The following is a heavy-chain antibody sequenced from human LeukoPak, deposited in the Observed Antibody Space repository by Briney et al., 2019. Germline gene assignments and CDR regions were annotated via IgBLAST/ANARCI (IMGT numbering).Heavy chain of an antibody. CDR2: VYYSGRT. D-gene: IGHD3-10*01. J-gene: IGHJ4*02. V-gene: IGHV4-59*01. CDR3: ASVLWFGESYYFDS. Sequence: SETLSLTCTVSGGTISSYYWSWIRQPPGKGLECIGYVYYSGRTNYNPSLKSRVTISVDTSKNQFSLKLSSVTAADTAVYYCASVLWFGESYYFDSWGQGTLVTVSS. CDR1: GGTISSYY.